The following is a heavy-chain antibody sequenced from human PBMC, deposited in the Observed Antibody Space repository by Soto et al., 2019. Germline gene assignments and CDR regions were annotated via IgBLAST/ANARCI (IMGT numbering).Heavy chain of an antibody. CDR2: IYSGGST. CDR3: ARNSRFDTPMVY. V-gene: IGHV3-66*01. D-gene: IGHD5-18*01. J-gene: IGHJ4*02. CDR1: GFTVSSNY. Sequence: EVQLVESGGGLVQPGGSLRLSCAASGFTVSSNYMSWVRQAPGKGLEWVSVIYSGGSTYYADSVKGRFTISRDKTKSALYLQMTSLRAEDTAVYYCARNSRFDTPMVYWGQGTLVTVSS.